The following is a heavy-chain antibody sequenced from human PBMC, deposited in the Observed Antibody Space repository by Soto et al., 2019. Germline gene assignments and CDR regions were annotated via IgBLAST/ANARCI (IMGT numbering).Heavy chain of an antibody. CDR1: GYTFTGYY. Sequence: ASVKVSCKASGYTFTGYYMHWVRQAPGQGLEWMGWINPNSGGTNYAQKFQGWVTMTRDTSISTAYMELSRLRSDDTAVYYCARLFLGPYYMDVWGKGTTVTVSS. CDR3: ARLFLGPYYMDV. CDR2: INPNSGGT. D-gene: IGHD3-3*01. J-gene: IGHJ6*03. V-gene: IGHV1-2*04.